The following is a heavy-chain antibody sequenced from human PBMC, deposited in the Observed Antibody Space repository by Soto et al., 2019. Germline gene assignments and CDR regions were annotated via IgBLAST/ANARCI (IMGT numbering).Heavy chain of an antibody. CDR2: ISSSSSYI. Sequence: GGSLRLSCAASGFTFSSYSMNWVRQAPEKGLEWVSSISSSSSYIYYADSVKGRFTISGDNAKNSLYLQMNSLRAEDTAVYYCARDRREPYCGGDCYSYYFDYWGQGTLVTVSS. D-gene: IGHD2-21*02. J-gene: IGHJ4*02. CDR3: ARDRREPYCGGDCYSYYFDY. V-gene: IGHV3-21*01. CDR1: GFTFSSYS.